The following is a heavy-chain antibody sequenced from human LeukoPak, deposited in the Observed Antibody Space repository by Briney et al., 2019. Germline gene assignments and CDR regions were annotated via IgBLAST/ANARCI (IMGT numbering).Heavy chain of an antibody. CDR1: GGSISSYY. Sequence: SETLSLTCTVSGGSISSYYWSWIRQPPGKGLEWIGYIYYSGSTNYNPSLKSRVTISVDTSKNQFSLKLSSVTAADTAVYYCARDLSSGYDPHFDYWGQGTLVTVSS. J-gene: IGHJ4*02. CDR2: IYYSGST. D-gene: IGHD5-12*01. V-gene: IGHV4-59*01. CDR3: ARDLSSGYDPHFDY.